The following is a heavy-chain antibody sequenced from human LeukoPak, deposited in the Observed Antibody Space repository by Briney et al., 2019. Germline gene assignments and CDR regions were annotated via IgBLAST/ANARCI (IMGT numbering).Heavy chain of an antibody. V-gene: IGHV1-69*13. CDR1: GGTFSSYA. CDR2: IIPIFGTA. Sequence: ASVKVSCKASGGTFSSYAISWVRQAPGQGLEWMGGIIPIFGTANYAQKFQGRVTITADESTSTAYMELSSLRSEDTAVYYCARLSGDILTGKGTNYFDYWGQGTLVTVSS. CDR3: ARLSGDILTGKGTNYFDY. D-gene: IGHD3-9*01. J-gene: IGHJ4*02.